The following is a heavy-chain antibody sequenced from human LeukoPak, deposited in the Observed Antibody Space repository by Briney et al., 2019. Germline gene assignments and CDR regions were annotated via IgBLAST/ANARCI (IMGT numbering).Heavy chain of an antibody. CDR2: INHSGST. Sequence: PSETLSLTCAVYGGSFSVYYWSWIRQPPGKGLEWIGEINHSGSTNYNPSLKSRVTISVDTSKNQFSLKLSSVTAADTAVYYCARHGIAAAGTGFDYWGQGTLVTVSS. CDR3: ARHGIAAAGTGFDY. J-gene: IGHJ4*02. CDR1: GGSFSVYY. V-gene: IGHV4-34*01. D-gene: IGHD6-13*01.